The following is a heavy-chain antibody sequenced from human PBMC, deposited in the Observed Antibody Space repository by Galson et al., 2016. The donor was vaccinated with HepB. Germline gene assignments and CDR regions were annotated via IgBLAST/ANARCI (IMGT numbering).Heavy chain of an antibody. CDR2: IIPLLGTT. J-gene: IGHJ5*02. D-gene: IGHD7-27*01. CDR3: IRAVACTLGWFDP. Sequence: SVKVSCKAHGGIFNTFAINWVRQAPGQGLEWMGGIIPLLGTTNYAPHFKARVSFTADESTTTGYMELRNLRIEDTAIYYCIRAVACTLGWFDPWGQGTLVTVSS. V-gene: IGHV1-69*13. CDR1: GGIFNTFA.